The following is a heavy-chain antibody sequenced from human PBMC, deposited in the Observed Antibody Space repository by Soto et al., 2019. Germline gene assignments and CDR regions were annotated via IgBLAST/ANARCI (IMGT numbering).Heavy chain of an antibody. D-gene: IGHD6-13*01. Sequence: GGSLRLSCAASGFTFSSYAMSWVRQAPGKGLEWVSAISGSGGSTYYADSVKGRFTISRDNSKNTLYLQMNSLRAGDTAVYYCAKEGSRPGEQRLVLNGFDPWGQGTLVTVSS. CDR2: ISGSGGST. CDR1: GFTFSSYA. CDR3: AKEGSRPGEQRLVLNGFDP. J-gene: IGHJ5*02. V-gene: IGHV3-23*01.